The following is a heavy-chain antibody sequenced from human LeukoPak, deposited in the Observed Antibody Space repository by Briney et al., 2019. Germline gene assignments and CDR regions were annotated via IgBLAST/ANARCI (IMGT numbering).Heavy chain of an antibody. CDR3: ARHLILTGYNWFDP. CDR2: IYYSGST. CDR1: GGSIGSYY. D-gene: IGHD3-9*01. J-gene: IGHJ5*02. V-gene: IGHV4-39*01. Sequence: SETLSLTCTVSGGSIGSYYWGWIRQPPGKGLEWIGSIYYSGSTYYNPSLKSRVTISVDTSKNQFSLKLSSVTAADTAVYYCARHLILTGYNWFDPWGQGTLVTVSS.